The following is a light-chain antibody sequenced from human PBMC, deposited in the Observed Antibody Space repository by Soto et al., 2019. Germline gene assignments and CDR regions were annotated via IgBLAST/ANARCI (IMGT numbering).Light chain of an antibody. CDR3: QQYDDLPIT. CDR1: QDITNY. CDR2: DAY. V-gene: IGKV1-33*01. J-gene: IGKJ5*01. Sequence: DIQMTQSPSSLSASVGDRVTITCQASQDITNYLNWYQQKPGKPPKLLINDAYNLETGVPSRFSGSGSGTHLSFTINSLQPEDFATYYCQQYDDLPITFGLGTRLDIK.